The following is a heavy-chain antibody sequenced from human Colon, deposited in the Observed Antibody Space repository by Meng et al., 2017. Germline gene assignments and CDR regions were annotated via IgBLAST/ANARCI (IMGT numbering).Heavy chain of an antibody. CDR2: SSSSGSTI. Sequence: QVQLGGSGGGLVQPGGCLRLSCAASGFTFSDYYMSWLRQAPGKGLEWVSYSSSSGSTIYYADSVKCRFTISRDNAKNSLYLQVNSLRVEDTAIYYCARDPVTSDWGQGTLVTVSS. D-gene: IGHD5-18*01. V-gene: IGHV3-11*04. CDR3: ARDPVTSD. J-gene: IGHJ4*02. CDR1: GFTFSDYY.